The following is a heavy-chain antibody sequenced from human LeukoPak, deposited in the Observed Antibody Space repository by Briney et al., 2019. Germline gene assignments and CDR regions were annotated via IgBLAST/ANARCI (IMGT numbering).Heavy chain of an antibody. V-gene: IGHV3-30*18. CDR1: GFTFSSYD. CDR2: ISYDGSNK. Sequence: GGSLRLSCAASGFTFSSYDMHWVRQAPGKGLEWVAVISYDGSNKYYADSVKGRFTISRDNSKNTLYLQMNSLRPEDTAVYYCAKDLISVVRGVITALDYWGQGTLVTVSS. D-gene: IGHD3-10*01. J-gene: IGHJ4*02. CDR3: AKDLISVVRGVITALDY.